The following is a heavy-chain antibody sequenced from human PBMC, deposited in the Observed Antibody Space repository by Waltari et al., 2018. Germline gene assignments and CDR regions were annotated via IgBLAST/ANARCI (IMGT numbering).Heavy chain of an antibody. V-gene: IGHV3-74*03. Sequence: EVQLVESGGALVQPGGSLRLSCATSGCTFSRYWMHWVRQAPGKGLMWVSHIESDESRTTYADSVKGRVTISRDNAKNTVYLQMNNLRDEDTAVYYCVRDEPGDGLDYWGQGTLVTVSS. CDR1: GCTFSRYW. D-gene: IGHD7-27*01. CDR3: VRDEPGDGLDY. J-gene: IGHJ4*02. CDR2: IESDESRT.